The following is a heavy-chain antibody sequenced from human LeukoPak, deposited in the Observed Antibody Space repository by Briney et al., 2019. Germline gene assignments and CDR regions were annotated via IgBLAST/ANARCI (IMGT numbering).Heavy chain of an antibody. CDR1: RFTFSSYE. CDR3: ARDHYYDSSGYYSY. CDR2: ISSSGSTI. D-gene: IGHD3-22*01. V-gene: IGHV3-48*03. Sequence: GGSLRLSCAASRFTFSSYEMNWVRQAPGKGLEWVSYISSSGSTIYYADSVKGRFTISRDNAKNSLYLQMNSLRAEDTAVYYCARDHYYDSSGYYSYWGQGTLVTVSS. J-gene: IGHJ4*02.